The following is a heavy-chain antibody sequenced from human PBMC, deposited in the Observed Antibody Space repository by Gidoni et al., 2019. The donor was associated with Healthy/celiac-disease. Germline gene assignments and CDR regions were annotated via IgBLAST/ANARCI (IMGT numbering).Heavy chain of an antibody. CDR3: ARDHTSTTISGWFDP. V-gene: IGHV3-11*01. CDR1: GFTFSDYY. J-gene: IGHJ5*02. CDR2: ISSSGSTI. D-gene: IGHD5-12*01. Sequence: QVQLLESGGGLVQTVGSLRLSCAPCGFTFSDYYMRWLRKAPGKGLEWVSYISSSGSTIYYADSVKGRFTISRDNAKNSLYLQMNSLRAEDTAVYYCARDHTSTTISGWFDPWGQGTLVTVSS.